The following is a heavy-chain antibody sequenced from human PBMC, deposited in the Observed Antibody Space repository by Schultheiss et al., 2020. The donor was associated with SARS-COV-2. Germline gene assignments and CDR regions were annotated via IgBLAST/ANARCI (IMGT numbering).Heavy chain of an antibody. J-gene: IGHJ4*02. CDR1: GFTFDDYA. Sequence: GGSLRLSCAASGFTFDDYAMHWVRQAPGKGLVWVSRINSDGSSTSYADSVKGRFTISRDNAKNSLYLQMNSLRAEDTAVYYCARERSRSYFDYWGQGTLVTVSS. V-gene: IGHV3-74*01. CDR3: ARERSRSYFDY. CDR2: INSDGSST. D-gene: IGHD3-10*01.